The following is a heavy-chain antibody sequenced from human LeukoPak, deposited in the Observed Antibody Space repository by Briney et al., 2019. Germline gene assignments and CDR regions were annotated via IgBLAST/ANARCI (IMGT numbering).Heavy chain of an antibody. CDR3: ARDAPLYYDSSGLGGDY. J-gene: IGHJ4*02. Sequence: GASVKVSCKASGGTFSSYAISWVRQAPGQGLEWMGRIIPTLGIANYAQKFQGRVTITADKSTSTAYMELSSLRSEDTAVYYCARDAPLYYDSSGLGGDYWGQGTLVTVSS. D-gene: IGHD3-22*01. CDR2: IIPTLGIA. V-gene: IGHV1-69*04. CDR1: GGTFSSYA.